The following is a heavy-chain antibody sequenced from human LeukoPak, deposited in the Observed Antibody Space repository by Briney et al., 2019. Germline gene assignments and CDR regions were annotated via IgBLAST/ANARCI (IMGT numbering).Heavy chain of an antibody. Sequence: ASVKVPCKASGYTFTSYYIHWVRQAPGRGLEWMAMINPNSGTTTYAQKFQGRVTLTRDTSTSTVYMDLSSLRSEDTAVYYCARGCSGGSCYLIDYWGQGTLVTVSS. J-gene: IGHJ4*02. CDR2: INPNSGTT. V-gene: IGHV1-46*01. D-gene: IGHD2-15*01. CDR3: ARGCSGGSCYLIDY. CDR1: GYTFTSYY.